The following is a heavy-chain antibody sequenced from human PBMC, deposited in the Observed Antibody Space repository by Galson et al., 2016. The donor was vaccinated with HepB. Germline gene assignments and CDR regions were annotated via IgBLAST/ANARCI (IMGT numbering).Heavy chain of an antibody. Sequence: SLRLSCAASGFIFSSYSMNWVRQAPGKGLEWVSYISSSSSTIYYADSVKGRCTISRDNAKNSLYLQMNSMRAEDTAVYYGATLGGGTDGYYYYGMDVWGQGTTVTGSS. V-gene: IGHV3-48*04. CDR3: ATLGGGTDGYYYYGMDV. D-gene: IGHD2-15*01. CDR2: ISSSSSTI. CDR1: GFIFSSYS. J-gene: IGHJ6*02.